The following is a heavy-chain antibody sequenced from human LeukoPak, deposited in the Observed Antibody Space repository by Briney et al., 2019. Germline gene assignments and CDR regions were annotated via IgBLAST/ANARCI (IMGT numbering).Heavy chain of an antibody. Sequence: GGSVRLSCVASGITFSSYWMSWVRQAPGKGLEWVSSISSSSYIYYADSVKGRFTISRDNAKNSLYLQMNSLRAEDTAVYYCARDLKGIAVAGWFWGQGTMVTVSS. D-gene: IGHD6-19*01. J-gene: IGHJ3*01. V-gene: IGHV3-21*01. CDR1: GITFSSYW. CDR3: ARDLKGIAVAGWF. CDR2: ISSSSYI.